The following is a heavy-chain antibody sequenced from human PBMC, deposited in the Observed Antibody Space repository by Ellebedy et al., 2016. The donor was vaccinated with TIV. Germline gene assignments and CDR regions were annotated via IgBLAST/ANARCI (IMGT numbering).Heavy chain of an antibody. Sequence: SETLSLXXAVYGGSFSGYYWSWIRQSPGKGLEWIGEINHSGNTNYNPSLKSRVTVSVDTSKNQFSLKLSSVTAADTAVYYCARGDWGDSYGMDVWGQGTTVTVSS. CDR3: ARGDWGDSYGMDV. CDR1: GGSFSGYY. D-gene: IGHD3/OR15-3a*01. V-gene: IGHV4-34*01. J-gene: IGHJ6*02. CDR2: INHSGNT.